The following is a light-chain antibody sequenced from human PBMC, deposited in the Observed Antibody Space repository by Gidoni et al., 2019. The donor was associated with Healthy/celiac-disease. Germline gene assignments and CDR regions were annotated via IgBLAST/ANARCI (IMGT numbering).Light chain of an antibody. J-gene: IGLJ2*01. V-gene: IGLV1-40*01. CDR3: QSYDSSLSGSV. Sequence: QSVLTPPPSVAGAPAQRVTIPCTGSSSNIGAGYDVHWYQQLPGTAPKLLIYANSIRPSGVPDRFSGSKSGTSASLAITGLQAEDEADYYCQSYDSSLSGSVFGGGTKLTVL. CDR1: SSNIGAGYD. CDR2: ANS.